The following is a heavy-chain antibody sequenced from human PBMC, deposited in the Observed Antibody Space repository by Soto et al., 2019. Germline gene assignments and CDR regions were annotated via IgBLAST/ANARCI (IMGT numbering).Heavy chain of an antibody. D-gene: IGHD2-15*01. CDR3: ARDRSRGYCSGGSCYSDLFDP. CDR2: INPSGGST. V-gene: IGHV1-46*01. J-gene: IGHJ5*02. CDR1: GYTFTSYY. Sequence: GASVKVSCKASGYTFTSYYMHWVRQAPGQGLEWMGIINPSGGSTSYAQKFQGRVTMTRDTSTSTVYMELSSLRSEDTAVYYCARDRSRGYCSGGSCYSDLFDPWGQGTLVTVSS.